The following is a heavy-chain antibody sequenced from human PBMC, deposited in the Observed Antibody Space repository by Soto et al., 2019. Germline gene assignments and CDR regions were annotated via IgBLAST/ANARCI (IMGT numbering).Heavy chain of an antibody. CDR3: AKDELGAAGFDY. CDR2: ISWNSGSM. V-gene: IGHV3-9*01. CDR1: GFTFDDYA. J-gene: IGHJ4*02. D-gene: IGHD6-13*01. Sequence: EVQLVESGGGLVQPGRSLRLSCAASGFTFDDYAMHWVRQAPGKGLEWVSGISWNSGSMGYADSVKGRFTISRDNAKNSLYLQMNSLRAEDTALYYCAKDELGAAGFDYWGQGTLVTVSS.